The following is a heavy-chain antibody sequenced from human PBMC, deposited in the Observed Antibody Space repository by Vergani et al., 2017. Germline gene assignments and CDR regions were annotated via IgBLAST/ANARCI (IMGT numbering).Heavy chain of an antibody. CDR1: GFTFSSYA. Sequence: EVQLLESGGGLVQPGGSLRLSCAASGFTFSSYAMSWVRQVPGKGLEWVSGISGSGGNTYYANSVKGRFTISRDNSKNTLYLQMNSLRAYDTAVYYCAKGVYCSSTSCYEGRGYYYGMGVWGQGTTVTFSS. J-gene: IGHJ6*02. CDR3: AKGVYCSSTSCYEGRGYYYGMGV. V-gene: IGHV3-23*01. D-gene: IGHD2-2*01. CDR2: ISGSGGNT.